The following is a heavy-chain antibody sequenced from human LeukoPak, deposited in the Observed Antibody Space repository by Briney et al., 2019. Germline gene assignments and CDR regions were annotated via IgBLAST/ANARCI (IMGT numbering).Heavy chain of an antibody. V-gene: IGHV4-59*01. J-gene: IGHJ4*02. CDR2: VYDSGST. D-gene: IGHD3-22*01. CDR1: GGSISSYY. Sequence: SETLSLTCTVSGGSISSYYWSWIRKPPRKGLEWIGYVYDSGSTNYNPSLKSRVTISVDTSKNQFSLKLSSVTAADTAVYYCARVNPHGSSGYFFGFDYWGQGTLVTVLS. CDR3: ARVNPHGSSGYFFGFDY.